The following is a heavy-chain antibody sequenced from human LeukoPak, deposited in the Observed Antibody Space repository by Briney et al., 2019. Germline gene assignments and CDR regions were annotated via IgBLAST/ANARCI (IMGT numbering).Heavy chain of an antibody. V-gene: IGHV3-23*01. CDR1: GFTFSNFH. CDR3: AKSRGFGYFDY. J-gene: IGHJ4*02. D-gene: IGHD3-10*01. Sequence: GGSLRLSCAASGFTFSNFHMTWVRQSPGKGLEWVSAISGSGGSTYCADSVKGRFTISRDNSKNTLYLQMNSLRAEDTAVYYCAKSRGFGYFDYWGQGTLVTVSS. CDR2: ISGSGGST.